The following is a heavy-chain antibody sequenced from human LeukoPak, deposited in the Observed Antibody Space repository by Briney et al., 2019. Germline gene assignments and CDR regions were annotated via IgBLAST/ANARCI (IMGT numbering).Heavy chain of an antibody. CDR3: ATLFVGGVIVEYPYYFDY. CDR1: GYTFTELS. CDR2: FDPEDGET. J-gene: IGHJ4*02. V-gene: IGHV1-24*01. Sequence: ASVKVSCKVSGYTFTELSMHWVRQAPGKGLEWMGGFDPEDGETIYAQKFQGGVTMTEDTSTDTAYMELSSLRSEDTAVYYCATLFVGGVIVEYPYYFDYWGQGTLVTVSS. D-gene: IGHD3-16*02.